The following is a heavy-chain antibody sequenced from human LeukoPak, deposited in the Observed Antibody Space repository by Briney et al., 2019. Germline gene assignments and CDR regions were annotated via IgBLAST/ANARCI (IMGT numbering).Heavy chain of an antibody. J-gene: IGHJ5*02. CDR3: ARDMWFGEPPSRP. CDR2: ISSSISTI. Sequence: PGGSLRLSCAASGFTFSSYSMNWVRQAPGKGLEWVSYISSSISTIYYADSVKGRFTISRDNAKNSLYLQMNSLRAEDTAVYYCARDMWFGEPPSRPWGQGTLVTVSS. V-gene: IGHV3-48*01. D-gene: IGHD3-10*01. CDR1: GFTFSSYS.